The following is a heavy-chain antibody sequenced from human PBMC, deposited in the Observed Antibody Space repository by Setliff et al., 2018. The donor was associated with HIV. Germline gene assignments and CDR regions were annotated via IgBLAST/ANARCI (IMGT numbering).Heavy chain of an antibody. Sequence: GESLKISCAASGFSFRTYSMNWVRQAPGKGLEWVSYISTGGTAMFYADSVKSQFTISRDDAKNSMYLQMNRLRAEDTAVYYCARGVGSRTFGYNWFDPWGQGTLVTVSS. J-gene: IGHJ5*02. V-gene: IGHV3-48*01. CDR2: ISTGGTAM. D-gene: IGHD3-10*01. CDR1: GFSFRTYS. CDR3: ARGVGSRTFGYNWFDP.